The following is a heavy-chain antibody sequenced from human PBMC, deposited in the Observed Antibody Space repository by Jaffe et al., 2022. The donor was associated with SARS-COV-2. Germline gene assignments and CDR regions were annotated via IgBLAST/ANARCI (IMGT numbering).Heavy chain of an antibody. CDR3: ARESPGYYDSSGYYGSRGRAFDI. CDR1: GGTFSSYA. D-gene: IGHD3-22*01. Sequence: QVQLVQSGAEVKKPGSSVKVSCKASGGTFSSYAISWVRQAPGQGLEWMGGIIPIFGTANYAQKFQGRVTITADESTSTAYMELSSLRSEDTAVYYCARESPGYYDSSGYYGSRGRAFDIWGQGTMVTVSS. J-gene: IGHJ3*02. CDR2: IIPIFGTA. V-gene: IGHV1-69*01.